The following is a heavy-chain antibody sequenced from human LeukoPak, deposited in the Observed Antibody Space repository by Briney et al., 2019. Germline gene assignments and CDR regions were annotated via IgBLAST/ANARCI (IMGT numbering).Heavy chain of an antibody. CDR2: IGGSGTKT. J-gene: IGHJ5*02. Sequence: GGSLRLSCAASGFTFTKYAMSWVRQAAGKGLEWVSAIGGSGTKTFYADSVKGRFTISRDNSKNTLYLQMNSLRAEDTAVYYCAKTLGGGSGSYYLPRWFDPWGQGTLVTVSS. CDR1: GFTFTKYA. V-gene: IGHV3-23*01. D-gene: IGHD3-10*01. CDR3: AKTLGGGSGSYYLPRWFDP.